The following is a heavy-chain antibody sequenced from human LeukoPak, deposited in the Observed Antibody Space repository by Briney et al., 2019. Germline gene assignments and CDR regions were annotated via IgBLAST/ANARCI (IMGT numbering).Heavy chain of an antibody. Sequence: ASVMLSCKTSGYTFTASYIYWVRQAPGQGLEWMGRINPNSGDTDYQGRVTMTRDTSINTAYMEVRRLTSDDTADYYCARSAEHCANGVCFTKHYMDVWGKGTTVTVSS. CDR2: INPNSGDT. V-gene: IGHV1-2*02. CDR3: ARSAEHCANGVCFTKHYMDV. D-gene: IGHD2-8*01. CDR1: GYTFTASY. J-gene: IGHJ6*04.